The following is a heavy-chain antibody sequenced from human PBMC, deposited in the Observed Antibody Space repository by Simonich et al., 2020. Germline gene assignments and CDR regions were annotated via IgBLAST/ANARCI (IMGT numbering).Heavy chain of an antibody. Sequence: EVQLVESGGGLVKPGGSLRLSCAASGFTFSSYSMNWVRQAPGKGLEWVSSISSRSSYIYYADSVKGRFTISRDNAKTSLYLQMNSLRAGDTAVYYCARWIAVAGTGAYGMDVWGQGTTVTVSS. CDR2: ISSRSSYI. CDR1: GFTFSSYS. J-gene: IGHJ6*02. CDR3: ARWIAVAGTGAYGMDV. D-gene: IGHD6-19*01. V-gene: IGHV3-21*01.